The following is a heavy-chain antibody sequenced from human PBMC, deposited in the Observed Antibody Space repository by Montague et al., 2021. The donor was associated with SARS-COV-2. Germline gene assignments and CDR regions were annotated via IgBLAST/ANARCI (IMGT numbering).Heavy chain of an antibody. J-gene: IGHJ4*02. D-gene: IGHD6-19*01. V-gene: IGHV3-74*01. CDR3: ASWISGVAGTDY. CDR2: INIDGSGT. CDR1: GFIFSNYW. Sequence: SLRLSCAASGFIFSNYWMHWLLQAPGKGLVWVSRINIDGSGTTYADSVKGRFTISRDNAKNTLYLQMNSLRAEDTAVYYCASWISGVAGTDYWGQGTLVTVS.